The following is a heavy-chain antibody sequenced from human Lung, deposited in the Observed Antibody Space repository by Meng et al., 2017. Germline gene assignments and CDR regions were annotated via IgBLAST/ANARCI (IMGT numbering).Heavy chain of an antibody. CDR3: ARGTPGRSYSDF. V-gene: IGHV1-18*04. CDR2: LGGHDGDR. D-gene: IGHD3-10*01. J-gene: IGHJ4*02. CDR1: DYTFTGYG. Sequence: VHPVQSGAEVTKPGAQVKVSCMSSDYTFTGYGVSWVRQAPGQGFEWMAWLGGHDGDRRHAPRFQGRVTVTADRLTATSFMELRNLRYDDTAVYYCARGTPGRSYSDFWGQGTLVTVSS.